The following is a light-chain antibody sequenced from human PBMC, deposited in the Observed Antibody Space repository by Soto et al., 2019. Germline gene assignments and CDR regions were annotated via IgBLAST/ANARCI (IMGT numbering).Light chain of an antibody. Sequence: EIVMTQSPGTLSLSPGERATLSCRASQSVSSNFLAWYQQRPGQAPRLLMDGASSRAAGIPDRFSGSGSGTDFTLTISSLQPEDFATFYCQQSYNTPLTFGGGTKVEI. V-gene: IGKV3-20*01. CDR3: QQSYNTPLT. CDR1: QSVSSNF. J-gene: IGKJ4*01. CDR2: GAS.